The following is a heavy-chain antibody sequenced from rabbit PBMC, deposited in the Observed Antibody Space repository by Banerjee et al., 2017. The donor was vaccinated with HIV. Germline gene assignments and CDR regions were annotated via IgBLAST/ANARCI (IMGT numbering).Heavy chain of an antibody. V-gene: IGHV1S43*01. CDR2: IYTSSGST. D-gene: IGHD2-1*01. Sequence: QQLEESGGGLVKPEGSLTLTCKASGFDLSNYYYMCWVRQAPGKGLELIACIYTSSGSTWYASWVNGRFTISRSTSLNTVDLKMTSLTAADTATYFCARGSYDDYGDWLDLWGQGTSSPS. CDR1: GFDLSNYYY. CDR3: ARGSYDDYGDWLDL. J-gene: IGHJ5*01.